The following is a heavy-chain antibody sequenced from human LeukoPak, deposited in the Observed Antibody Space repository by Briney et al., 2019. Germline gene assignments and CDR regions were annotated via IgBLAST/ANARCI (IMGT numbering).Heavy chain of an antibody. Sequence: GRSLRLSCGASGFXFSSYGMHWVRQAPGKGLEWVAFIWYDGNNKYYADSVKGRFTISRDNSKNTLYLQMNSLRAEDTAVYYCARSTSSEYDIYHFDYWGQGTLVTVSS. V-gene: IGHV3-33*01. CDR3: ARSTSSEYDIYHFDY. CDR2: IWYDGNNK. CDR1: GFXFSSYG. D-gene: IGHD3-9*01. J-gene: IGHJ4*02.